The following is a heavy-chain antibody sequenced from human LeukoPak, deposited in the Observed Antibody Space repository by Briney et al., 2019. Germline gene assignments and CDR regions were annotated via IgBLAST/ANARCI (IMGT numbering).Heavy chain of an antibody. Sequence: GGSLRLSCVGSGFTFRSHAMSWVRQAPEKGLEFVSGIYGNGGTTYYADSVKGRFSISRDNSKNTLYLQMDSLRGEDTAVYYCAKDFRIGYSAHFDYWGQGALVTVSS. V-gene: IGHV3-23*01. CDR1: GFTFRSHA. D-gene: IGHD2-21*01. CDR2: IYGNGGTT. CDR3: AKDFRIGYSAHFDY. J-gene: IGHJ4*02.